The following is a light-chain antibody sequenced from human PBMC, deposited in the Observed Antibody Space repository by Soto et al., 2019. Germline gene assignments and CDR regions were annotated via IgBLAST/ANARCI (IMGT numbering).Light chain of an antibody. CDR3: LQHNDYPPT. V-gene: IGKV1-17*01. J-gene: IGKJ1*01. Sequence: EIQMTQSPASLSASVGDRVTITCRASQGVRSDLGWYQQKPGKAPKRLIYAASSWDSGVPSRFSGSGSGTEFTLTISSLQPEDYATYYCLQHNDYPPTFGQGTKVEIK. CDR1: QGVRSD. CDR2: AAS.